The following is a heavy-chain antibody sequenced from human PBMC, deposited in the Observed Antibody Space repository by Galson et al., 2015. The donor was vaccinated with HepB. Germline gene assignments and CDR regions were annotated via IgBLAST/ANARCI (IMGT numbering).Heavy chain of an antibody. CDR1: GFSLATHGVG. V-gene: IGHV2-5*02. D-gene: IGHD3-3*01. J-gene: IGHJ3*02. Sequence: PALVKPTQTLTLTCTFSGFSLATHGVGVGWIRQPPGKALECLAVVYWDGDKRYSPSLKTRLTITEDTSKNHVVLTMTNMDPADTATYFCAHRRNYDLSIGYYVDAFDMWGQGTPVIVSS. CDR2: VYWDGDK. CDR3: AHRRNYDLSIGYYVDAFDM.